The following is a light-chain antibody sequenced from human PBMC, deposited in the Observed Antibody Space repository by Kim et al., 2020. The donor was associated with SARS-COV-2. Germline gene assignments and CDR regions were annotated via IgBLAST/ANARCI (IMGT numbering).Light chain of an antibody. CDR2: AAS. J-gene: IGKJ1*01. V-gene: IGKV1-27*01. CDR3: QKYDTAPWT. CDR1: QGISNY. Sequence: APVEDGVTITCRAIQGISNYLAWYQQKPGEAPKLLIYAASTLQFGVSTRFSGSGSGTEFTLTISDLQPEDVATYYCQKYDTAPWTFGHGTKVDIK.